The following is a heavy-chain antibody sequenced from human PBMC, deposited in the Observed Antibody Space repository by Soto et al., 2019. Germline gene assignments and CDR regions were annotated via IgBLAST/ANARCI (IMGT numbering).Heavy chain of an antibody. J-gene: IGHJ6*02. CDR2: IKSKTDGGTT. V-gene: IGHV3-15*01. D-gene: IGHD6-19*01. CDR1: GHTFDKAW. Sequence: EVQLVESGGGLVNTGGSLRLSCVASGHTFDKAWMSWVRQAPGKGLEWVGRIKSKTDGGTTDYAAPVKGRFTVSRDDSKTTRDPQMNSLKTEDTAVYYCAKDREKGSSGWFPHYYYYYGMDVWGQGTTVTVSS. CDR3: AKDREKGSSGWFPHYYYYYGMDV.